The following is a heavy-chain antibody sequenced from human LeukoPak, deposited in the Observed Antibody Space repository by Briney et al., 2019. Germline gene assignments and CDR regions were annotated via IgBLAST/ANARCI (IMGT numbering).Heavy chain of an antibody. D-gene: IGHD2-15*01. CDR2: IRSKANSYAT. CDR3: ARRVDATRWFDP. V-gene: IGHV3-73*01. CDR1: GLTFSGSA. Sequence: GGSLKLSCAASGLTFSGSAMHWVRQASGKGLEWVGRIRSKANSYATAYAASVKGRFTISRDDSKNTAYLQMNSLKTEDTAVYYCARRVDATRWFDPWGQGTLVTVSS. J-gene: IGHJ5*02.